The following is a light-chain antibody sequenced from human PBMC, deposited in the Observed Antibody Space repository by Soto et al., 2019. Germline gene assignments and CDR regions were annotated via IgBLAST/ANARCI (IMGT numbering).Light chain of an antibody. Sequence: QSVLTQPHSVAGAPGQRGTLSCTGSSSNIGAGYDVHWYQQLPGTAPKLLIYGNSNRPSGVPDRFSGSKSGTSACLAITGLQAEDEADYYCQSYDSSLGGYVVFGGGAKRTVL. V-gene: IGLV1-40*01. J-gene: IGLJ2*01. CDR2: GNS. CDR3: QSYDSSLGGYVV. CDR1: SSNIGAGYD.